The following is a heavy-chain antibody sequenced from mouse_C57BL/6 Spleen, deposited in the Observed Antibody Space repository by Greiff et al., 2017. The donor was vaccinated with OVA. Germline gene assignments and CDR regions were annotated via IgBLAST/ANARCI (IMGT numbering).Heavy chain of an antibody. CDR1: GYTFTSYW. V-gene: IGHV1-5*01. J-gene: IGHJ2*01. D-gene: IGHD2-4*01. CDR3: TRSYDYDYFDY. CDR2: IYPGNSDT. Sequence: VHVKQSGTVLARPGASVKMSCKTSGYTFTSYWMHWVKQRPGQGLEWIGAIYPGNSDTSYNQKFKGKAKLTAVTSASTAYMELSSLTNEDSAVYYCTRSYDYDYFDYWGQGTTLTVSS.